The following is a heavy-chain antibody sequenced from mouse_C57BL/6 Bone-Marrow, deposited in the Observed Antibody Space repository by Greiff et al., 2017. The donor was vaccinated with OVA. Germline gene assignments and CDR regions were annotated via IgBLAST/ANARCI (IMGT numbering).Heavy chain of an antibody. Sequence: VQLKESGAELARPGASVKLSCKASGYTFTSYGISWVKQRTGQGLEWIGEIYPRSGNTYYNEKFKGKATLTADKSSSTAYMELRSLTSEDSAVYFCASVYDYGDYFDYWGQGTTLTVSS. CDR2: IYPRSGNT. CDR3: ASVYDYGDYFDY. CDR1: GYTFTSYG. V-gene: IGHV1-81*01. J-gene: IGHJ2*01. D-gene: IGHD2-4*01.